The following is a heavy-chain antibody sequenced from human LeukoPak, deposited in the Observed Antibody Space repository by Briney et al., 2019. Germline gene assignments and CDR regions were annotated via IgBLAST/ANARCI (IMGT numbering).Heavy chain of an antibody. V-gene: IGHV4-39*07. CDR3: ARDLLKQQLALGY. D-gene: IGHD6-13*01. J-gene: IGHJ4*02. CDR2: IYYSGST. CDR1: GGSISSSSYY. Sequence: SETLSLTCTVSGGSISSSSYYWGWIRQPPGKGLEWIGSIYYSGSTYYNPSLKSRVTISVDKSKNQFSLKLSSVTAADTAVYYCARDLLKQQLALGYWGQGTLVTVSS.